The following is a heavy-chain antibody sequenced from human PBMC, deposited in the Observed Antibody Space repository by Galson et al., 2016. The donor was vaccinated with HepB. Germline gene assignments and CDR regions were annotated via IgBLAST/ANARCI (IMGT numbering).Heavy chain of an antibody. Sequence: SLRLSCAASGFTFSTYEMNWVRQAPGKGLEWTSYIDTGGDTIHYADSVKGRFTISRDNARNSLYLQLTSLRAEDTAVYYCACMGPLVQFTGVDFWGQGTLVSVSS. J-gene: IGHJ4*02. CDR1: GFTFSTYE. CDR2: IDTGGDTI. D-gene: IGHD1-26*01. V-gene: IGHV3-48*03. CDR3: ACMGPLVQFTGVDF.